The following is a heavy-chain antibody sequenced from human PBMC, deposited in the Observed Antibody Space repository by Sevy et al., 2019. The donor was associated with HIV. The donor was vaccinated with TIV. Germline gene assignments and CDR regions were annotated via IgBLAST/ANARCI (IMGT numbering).Heavy chain of an antibody. V-gene: IGHV3-30*02. CDR2: IRYDAVKE. CDR3: AKDHGEGTTHYYFDY. J-gene: IGHJ4*02. Sequence: GGSLRLSCVASGFSFSSYGMHWVRQAPGKGLEWVAFIRYDAVKEYYVDSVKDRFTISRDNSKETLYLQMKSLRPEDTAVYYCAKDHGEGTTHYYFDYWGQGTLVTVSS. CDR1: GFSFSSYG. D-gene: IGHD1-1*01.